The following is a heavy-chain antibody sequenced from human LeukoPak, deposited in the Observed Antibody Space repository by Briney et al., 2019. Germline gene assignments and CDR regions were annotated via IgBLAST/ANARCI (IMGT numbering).Heavy chain of an antibody. CDR2: INSDGRGT. Sequence: HLGGSLRLSCAASGFIFSGYWMHWVRQAPGKGLVWVSHINSDGRGTTYADSVKGRFTISRDNAKNTLYLQMNSLKAEDTAVYYCAKDGIYSSSCCYYYYYMDVWGKGTTVTVSS. J-gene: IGHJ6*03. D-gene: IGHD6-13*01. CDR1: GFIFSGYW. CDR3: AKDGIYSSSCCYYYYYMDV. V-gene: IGHV3-74*01.